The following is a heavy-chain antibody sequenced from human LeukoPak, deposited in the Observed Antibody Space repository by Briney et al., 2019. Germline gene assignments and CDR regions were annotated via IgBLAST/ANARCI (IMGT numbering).Heavy chain of an antibody. Sequence: PSETLSLTCTVSGGSISSYYWSWIRQPPGKGLEWIGYIYYSGSTNYNPSLKSRVTISVDTSKNQFSLKLSSVTAADTAVYYCARAGGYCTNGVCYTYYMDVWGKGTTVTVSS. V-gene: IGHV4-59*12. CDR3: ARAGGYCTNGVCYTYYMDV. CDR1: GGSISSYY. D-gene: IGHD2-8*01. CDR2: IYYSGST. J-gene: IGHJ6*03.